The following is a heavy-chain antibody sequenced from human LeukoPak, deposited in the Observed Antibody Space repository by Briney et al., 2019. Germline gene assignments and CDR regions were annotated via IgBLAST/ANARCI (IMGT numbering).Heavy chain of an antibody. Sequence: ASVKVSCKASGYTFTSYDINWVRQATGQGLEWMGWMNPNSGNTGYARKFQGRVTMTRNTSISTAYMELSSLRSEDTAVYYCARVKSRMAEDPDAFDIWGQGTMVTVSS. CDR2: MNPNSGNT. CDR3: ARVKSRMAEDPDAFDI. CDR1: GYTFTSYD. D-gene: IGHD5-24*01. J-gene: IGHJ3*02. V-gene: IGHV1-8*01.